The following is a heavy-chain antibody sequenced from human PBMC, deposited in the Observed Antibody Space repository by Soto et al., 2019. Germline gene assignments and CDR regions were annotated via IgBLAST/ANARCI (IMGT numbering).Heavy chain of an antibody. CDR3: ARVRSGGSGSYKVVRYFDY. CDR1: GGSISSSTYY. V-gene: IGHV4-39*07. D-gene: IGHD3-10*01. CDR2: IHYSGSA. J-gene: IGHJ4*02. Sequence: PSETLSLTCTVSGGSISSSTYYWGWIRQPPGKGLEWIGTIHYSGSAYYNPSLKSRVSISVDTSKNQFFLKLSSVTAADTAVYYCARVRSGGSGSYKVVRYFDYWGQGTLVTVSS.